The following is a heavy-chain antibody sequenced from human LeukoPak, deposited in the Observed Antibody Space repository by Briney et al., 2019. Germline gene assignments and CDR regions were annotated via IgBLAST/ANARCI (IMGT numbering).Heavy chain of an antibody. D-gene: IGHD2-15*01. CDR3: ARGYCSGGSCPLYYYYGMDV. J-gene: IGHJ6*02. CDR2: IYYSGST. CDR1: GGSISSGGYY. Sequence: PSQTLSLTCTVSGGSISSGGYYWSWIRQHPGKGLEWIGYIYYSGSTYYNPSLKSRVTISVDTSKNQFSLKLSSVTAADTAVYYCARGYCSGGSCPLYYYYGMDVWGQGTTVTVSS. V-gene: IGHV4-31*03.